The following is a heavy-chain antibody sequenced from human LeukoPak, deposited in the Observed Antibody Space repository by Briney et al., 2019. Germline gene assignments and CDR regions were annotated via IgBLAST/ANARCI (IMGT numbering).Heavy chain of an antibody. CDR2: IYSGGNT. Sequence: GGSLRLPCTVSGLTASSNSMSWVRQAPGRGLEWVSFIYSGGNTHNSDSVKGRFTISRDNSKNTLYLQMNSLRAEDTAVYYCARRAGDYSHPYDYWGQGTLVTVSS. CDR3: ARRAGDYSHPYDY. D-gene: IGHD3-22*01. V-gene: IGHV3-53*01. J-gene: IGHJ4*02. CDR1: GLTASSNS.